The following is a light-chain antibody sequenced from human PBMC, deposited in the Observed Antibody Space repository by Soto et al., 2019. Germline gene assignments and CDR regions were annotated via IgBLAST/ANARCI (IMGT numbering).Light chain of an antibody. J-gene: IGLJ1*01. CDR2: LNSDGSH. Sequence: LVLTQSPSASASLGASVKLTCTLSSGHSSYAIAWHQQQPEKGPRYLMKLNSDGSHSKGDGIPDRFSGSSSGAERYLIISSLQSEDEADYYCQIWGTGIHVFGTGTKVTVL. V-gene: IGLV4-69*01. CDR1: SGHSSYA. CDR3: QIWGTGIHV.